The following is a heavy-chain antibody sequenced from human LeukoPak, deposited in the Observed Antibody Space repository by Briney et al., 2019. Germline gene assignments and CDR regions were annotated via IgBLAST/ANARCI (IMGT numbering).Heavy chain of an antibody. Sequence: PGGSLRLSCAASGFTFSSYWVHWVRQAPGKGLVWVSRITSDGSSTSHADSVKGRFTISRDNAKNTLYLQMNSLRAEDTAVYYCARVLYYTSWNTGAFDIWGQGTMVTVSS. CDR1: GFTFSSYW. J-gene: IGHJ3*02. D-gene: IGHD1/OR15-1a*01. CDR3: ARVLYYTSWNTGAFDI. CDR2: ITSDGSST. V-gene: IGHV3-74*01.